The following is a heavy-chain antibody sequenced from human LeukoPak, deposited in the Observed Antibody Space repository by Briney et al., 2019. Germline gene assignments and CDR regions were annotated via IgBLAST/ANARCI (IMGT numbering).Heavy chain of an antibody. V-gene: IGHV4-59*08. J-gene: IGHJ4*02. CDR3: AKGPTTVYDSLTGYYYFDD. D-gene: IGHD3-9*01. Sequence: SETLSLTCTVSGGSISSYYWRWIRQPPGKGLEWIGYIYYSGSTNYNPSLKSRVTISIDTSKNHFSLKLSSVTAADTAVYYCAKGPTTVYDSLTGYYYFDDWGQGTLVTVSS. CDR2: IYYSGST. CDR1: GGSISSYY.